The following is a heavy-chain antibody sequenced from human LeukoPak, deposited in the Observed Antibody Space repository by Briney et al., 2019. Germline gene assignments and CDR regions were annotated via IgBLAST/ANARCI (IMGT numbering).Heavy chain of an antibody. D-gene: IGHD3-16*01. CDR2: ISSRSSYI. CDR1: GFAFNYYD. Sequence: GGSLRLSWVGAGFAFNYYDINWVRQAPGKGLEWVSSISSRSSYIYFADSAKGRFTISRDNANGSVFLHMASLRPEDTAVYYCARRGGMSSGRSFDHWGQGTLVTVSS. CDR3: ARRGGMSSGRSFDH. V-gene: IGHV3-21*01. J-gene: IGHJ4*02.